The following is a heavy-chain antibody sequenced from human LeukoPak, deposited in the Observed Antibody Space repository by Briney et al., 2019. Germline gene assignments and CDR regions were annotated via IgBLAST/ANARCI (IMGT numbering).Heavy chain of an antibody. Sequence: PGGSLRLSCAASGFTFSSYSMHWVRQAPGKGLEWVAVISYDGSNKYYADSVKGRFTISRDNSKNTLYLQMNSLRAEDTAMYYCAKDYLPRWLQHYFDYWGQGTLVTVSS. J-gene: IGHJ4*02. CDR2: ISYDGSNK. CDR1: GFTFSSYS. V-gene: IGHV3-30*18. CDR3: AKDYLPRWLQHYFDY. D-gene: IGHD5-24*01.